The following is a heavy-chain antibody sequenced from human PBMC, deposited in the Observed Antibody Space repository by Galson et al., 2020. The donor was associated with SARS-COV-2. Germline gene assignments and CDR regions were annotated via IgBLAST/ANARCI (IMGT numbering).Heavy chain of an antibody. J-gene: IGHJ6*02. D-gene: IGHD5-12*01. CDR3: ARDPYSAYDGNDYYYYSAMDV. V-gene: IGHV3-7*05. CDR1: GFTFSSYW. CDR2: IKQDGSEK. Sequence: TGGSLRLSCVASGFTFSSYWMSWVRQAPGKGLEWVANIKQDGSEKYYVDSVKGRFTISRDNAKNSLYLQMNSLRAEDTAVYYCARDPYSAYDGNDYYYYSAMDVWGQGTTVTVSS.